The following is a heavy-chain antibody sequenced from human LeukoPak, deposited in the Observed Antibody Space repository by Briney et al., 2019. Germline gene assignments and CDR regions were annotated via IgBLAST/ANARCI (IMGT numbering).Heavy chain of an antibody. CDR3: ARVVRGAVTFNRVDP. D-gene: IGHD3-10*02. CDR1: GDSINDYY. Sequence: PSETLSLTCTVSGDSINDYYWSWLRQTPGEGLEWIGFVAYSGNSNYNPSLESRVTISIDTSKNQFFLKLNSVTAADTAIYYCARVVRGAVTFNRVDPWGQGTLVTVSS. V-gene: IGHV4-59*01. J-gene: IGHJ5*02. CDR2: VAYSGNS.